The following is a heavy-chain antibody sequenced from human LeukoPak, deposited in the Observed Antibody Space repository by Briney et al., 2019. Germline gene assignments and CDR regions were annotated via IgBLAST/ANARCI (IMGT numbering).Heavy chain of an antibody. CDR3: ARVFRSHYYDSSGYPDY. J-gene: IGHJ4*02. CDR1: GGSFSGYY. CDR2: INHSGST. V-gene: IGHV4-34*01. D-gene: IGHD3-22*01. Sequence: SETLSLTCAVYGGSFSGYYWSWIRQPPGKGLEWIGEINHSGSTNYGPSLKSRVTISVDTSKNQFSLKLSSVTAADTAVYYCARVFRSHYYDSSGYPDYWGQGTLVTVSS.